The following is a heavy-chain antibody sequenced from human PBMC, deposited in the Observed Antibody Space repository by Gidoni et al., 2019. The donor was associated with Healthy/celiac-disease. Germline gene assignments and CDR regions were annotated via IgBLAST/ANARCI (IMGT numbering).Heavy chain of an antibody. D-gene: IGHD4-17*01. Sequence: QVQLQQWGAGLLKPSETLSLTCAVYGGSFSGYYWSWIRQPPGKGLEWIGEINHSGSTNYNPSLKSRVTISVDTSKNQFSLKLSSGTAADTAVYYCARRTVEKGPFGYWGQGTLVTVSS. V-gene: IGHV4-34*01. CDR1: GGSFSGYY. J-gene: IGHJ4*02. CDR2: INHSGST. CDR3: ARRTVEKGPFGY.